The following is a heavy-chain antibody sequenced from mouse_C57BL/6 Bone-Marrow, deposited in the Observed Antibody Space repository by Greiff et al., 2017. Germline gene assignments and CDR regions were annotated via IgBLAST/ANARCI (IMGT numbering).Heavy chain of an antibody. D-gene: IGHD2-3*01. Sequence: LQQSGPGLVKPSQSLSLTCSVTGYSITSGYYWNWIRQFPGNKLEWMGYISYDGSNNYNPSLKNRISITRDTSKNQFFLKLNSVTTEDTATYYCARVGTTDYWGQGTTLTVSS. CDR2: ISYDGSN. J-gene: IGHJ2*01. CDR3: ARVGTTDY. V-gene: IGHV3-6*01. CDR1: GYSITSGYY.